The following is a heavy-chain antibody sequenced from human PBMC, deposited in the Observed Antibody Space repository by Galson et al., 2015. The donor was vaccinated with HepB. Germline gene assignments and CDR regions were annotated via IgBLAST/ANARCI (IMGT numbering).Heavy chain of an antibody. CDR2: INPNSGGT. CDR3: ASPPRAYYYDSSGQTDAFDI. J-gene: IGHJ3*02. Sequence: SVKVSCKASGFTFTGYYMHWVRQAPGQGLEWMGWINPNSGGTNYAQKFQGRVTMTRDTSISTAYMELSRLRSDDTAVYYCASPPRAYYYDSSGQTDAFDIWGQGTMVTASS. D-gene: IGHD3-22*01. CDR1: GFTFTGYY. V-gene: IGHV1-2*02.